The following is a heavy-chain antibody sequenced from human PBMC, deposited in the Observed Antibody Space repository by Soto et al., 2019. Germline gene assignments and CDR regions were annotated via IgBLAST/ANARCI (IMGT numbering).Heavy chain of an antibody. CDR3: ARDIVVVVAATVSMGISY. Sequence: ASVKVSCKASGYTFTSYYMHWVRQAPGQGLEWMGIINPSGGSTSYAQKFQGRVTMTRDTSTSTVYMELSSLRSEDTAVYYCARDIVVVVAATVSMGISYWGQGTLVTVS. D-gene: IGHD2-15*01. CDR1: GYTFTSYY. CDR2: INPSGGST. V-gene: IGHV1-46*01. J-gene: IGHJ4*02.